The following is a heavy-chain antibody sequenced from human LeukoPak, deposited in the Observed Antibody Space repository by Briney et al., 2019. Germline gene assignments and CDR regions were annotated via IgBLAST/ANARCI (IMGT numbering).Heavy chain of an antibody. J-gene: IGHJ4*02. Sequence: GGSLRLSCAASGFTVSSKYMTWVRQGPGKGLERVSGITGTGGSTYYADSVNGRFTISRDNSKNTLHLQMNSLRVEDTAIYYCAKGANYYDDSGYYDWGQGAPVTVSS. V-gene: IGHV3-23*01. CDR1: GFTVSSKY. CDR3: AKGANYYDDSGYYD. D-gene: IGHD3-22*01. CDR2: ITGTGGST.